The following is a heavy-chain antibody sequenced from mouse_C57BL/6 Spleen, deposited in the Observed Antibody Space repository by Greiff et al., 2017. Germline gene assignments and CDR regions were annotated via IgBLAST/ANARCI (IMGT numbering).Heavy chain of an antibody. V-gene: IGHV1-50*01. J-gene: IGHJ4*01. CDR1: GYTFTSYW. Sequence: QVQLKQPGAELVKPGASVKLSCKASGYTFTSYWMQWVKQRPGQGLEWIGEIDPSDSYTNYNQKFKGKATLTVDTSSSTAYMQLSSLTSEDSAVYYCARSLDYYAMDYWGQGTSVTVSS. CDR3: ARSLDYYAMDY. D-gene: IGHD2-10*02. CDR2: IDPSDSYT.